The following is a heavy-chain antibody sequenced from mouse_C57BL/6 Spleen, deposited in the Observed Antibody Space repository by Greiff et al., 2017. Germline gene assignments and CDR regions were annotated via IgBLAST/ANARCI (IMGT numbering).Heavy chain of an antibody. CDR3: ARNDGYYPAWFAY. V-gene: IGHV3-6*01. CDR2: ISYDGSN. Sequence: DVKLQESGPGLVKPSQSLSLTCSVTGYSITSGYYWNWIRQFPGNKLEWMGYISYDGSNNYNPSLKNRISITRDTSKNQFFLKLNSVTTEDTATYYCARNDGYYPAWFAYWGQGTLVTVSA. CDR1: GYSITSGYY. D-gene: IGHD2-3*01. J-gene: IGHJ3*01.